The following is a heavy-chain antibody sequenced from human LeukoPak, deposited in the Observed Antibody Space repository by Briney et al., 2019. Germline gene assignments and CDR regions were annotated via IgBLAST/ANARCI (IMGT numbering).Heavy chain of an antibody. CDR3: ARGGSGSYEWFDP. Sequence: PSETLSLTCAVYGGSFSGYYWSWIRQPPGKGLEWIGYIYYSGSTNYNPSLKSRVTISVDTSKNQFSLKLSSVTAADTAVYYCARGGSGSYEWFDPWGQGTLVTVSS. V-gene: IGHV4-59*01. CDR1: GGSFSGYY. CDR2: IYYSGST. D-gene: IGHD1-26*01. J-gene: IGHJ5*02.